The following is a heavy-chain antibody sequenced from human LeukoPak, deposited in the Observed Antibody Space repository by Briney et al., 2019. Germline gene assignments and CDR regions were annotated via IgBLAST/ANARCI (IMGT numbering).Heavy chain of an antibody. CDR3: ARDRLTAGFDP. D-gene: IGHD2-21*02. CDR1: GFTFSSYS. CDR2: ISSSSSHI. V-gene: IGHV3-21*01. J-gene: IGHJ5*02. Sequence: GGSLRLSCAASGFTFSSYSMNSVRQAPGKGLEWVASISSSSSHIYYADSVKGRFTIYRDNAKNSLYLQMDSLRAEDTAVYYCARDRLTAGFDPWGQGTLVTVSS.